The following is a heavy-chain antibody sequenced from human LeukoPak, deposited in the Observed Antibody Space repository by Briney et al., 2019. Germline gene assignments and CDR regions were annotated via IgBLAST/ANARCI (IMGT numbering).Heavy chain of an antibody. V-gene: IGHV2-5*02. Sequence: SGPTLVKPTQTLTLTCTFSGSSVSATGVGVGWIRQAPGKALEWLGLIYWDDDKRYSPSLENRLTITKDTSKNQVVLMMISMEPVDTGTYYCARDHDGYDIWGQGTMVTVSS. J-gene: IGHJ3*02. CDR2: IYWDDDK. CDR1: GSSVSATGVG. CDR3: ARDHDGYDI.